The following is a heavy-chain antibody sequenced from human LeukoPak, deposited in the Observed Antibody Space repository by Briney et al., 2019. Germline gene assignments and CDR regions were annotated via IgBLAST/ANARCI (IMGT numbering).Heavy chain of an antibody. D-gene: IGHD6-19*01. CDR1: GYTFTGQF. J-gene: IGHJ4*02. V-gene: IGHV1-2*02. CDR3: ARSGFSTGFYLDF. CDR2: IDPPSGVP. Sequence: GASVKVSCKASGYTFTGQFIHWLRQAPGEGLEWMGWIDPPSGVPHYAQKFQDTATLTRDTSTGTAYMELHRLQSDDTAVYYCARSGFSTGFYLDFWGQGTLISVSS.